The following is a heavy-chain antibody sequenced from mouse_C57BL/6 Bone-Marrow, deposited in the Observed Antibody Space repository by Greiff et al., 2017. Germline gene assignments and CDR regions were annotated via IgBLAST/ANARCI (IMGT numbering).Heavy chain of an antibody. J-gene: IGHJ4*01. V-gene: IGHV1-85*01. Sequence: VQLQESGPELVKPGASVKLSCKASGYTFTSYDINWVKQRPGQGLEWIGWIYPRDGSTKYNEKFKGKATLTVDTSSSTAYMELQSLTSEDSAVYFCAREHGLRRDYYAMDYWGQGTSVTVSS. CDR1: GYTFTSYD. D-gene: IGHD2-2*01. CDR2: IYPRDGST. CDR3: AREHGLRRDYYAMDY.